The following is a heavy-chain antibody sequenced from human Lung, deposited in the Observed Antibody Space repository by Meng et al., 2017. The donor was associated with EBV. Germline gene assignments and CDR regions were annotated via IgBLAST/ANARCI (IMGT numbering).Heavy chain of an antibody. V-gene: IGHV2-5*02. Sequence: IPVQECGATLVQPTQILQLAWAFAGFSPSNSEGWVGRIPQPPGKALEWLAVIYCDDDKRYSPSLKGRLTSTKDTSKNQVVLTLTNMDPVDTATYYCALFTRSWFNPWGQGTLVTVSS. D-gene: IGHD2-2*01. CDR2: IYCDDDK. J-gene: IGHJ5*02. CDR3: ALFTRSWFNP. CDR1: GFSPSNSEGW.